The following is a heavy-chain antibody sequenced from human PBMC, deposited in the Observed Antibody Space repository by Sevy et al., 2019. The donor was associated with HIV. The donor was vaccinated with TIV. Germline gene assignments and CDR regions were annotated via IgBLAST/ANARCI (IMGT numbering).Heavy chain of an antibody. Sequence: GGSLRLSCAASGFTLRNYAVNWVRQAPGKGLEWVSAAVGVDDTTYYADSVKGRFIISRDDSKNTLYLQMTSLTAEDTAVYFCDKGTANAGYYFDYWGRGTLVTVSS. J-gene: IGHJ4*02. D-gene: IGHD1-7*01. CDR1: GFTLRNYA. V-gene: IGHV3-23*01. CDR2: AVGVDDTT. CDR3: DKGTANAGYYFDY.